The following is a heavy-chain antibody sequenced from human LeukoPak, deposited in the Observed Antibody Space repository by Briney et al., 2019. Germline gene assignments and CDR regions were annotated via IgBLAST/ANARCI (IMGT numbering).Heavy chain of an antibody. CDR1: GFSFGIFE. CDR3: ASYNPYY. Sequence: GGSLRLSCAASGFSFGIFEMNWVRQAPGKGLEWVSYISSSGSTIYYADSVKGRFTISRDNSKNTLYLQMNSLRAEDTAVYYCASYNPYYWGQGTLVTVSS. J-gene: IGHJ4*02. CDR2: ISSSGSTI. V-gene: IGHV3-48*03. D-gene: IGHD1-1*01.